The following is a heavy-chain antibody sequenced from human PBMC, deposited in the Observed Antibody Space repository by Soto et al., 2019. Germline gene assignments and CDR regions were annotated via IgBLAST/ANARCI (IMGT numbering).Heavy chain of an antibody. D-gene: IGHD3-10*01. V-gene: IGHV4-34*01. Sequence: SETLSLTCAVYGGSFSGYYWSWIRQPPGKGLEWIGEINHSGSTNYNPSLKSRVTISVDTSKNQFSLKLSSVTAADTAVYYCAGHNYYGSGSYYYYYGMDVRGQGPTVT. CDR1: GGSFSGYY. CDR2: INHSGST. CDR3: AGHNYYGSGSYYYYYGMDV. J-gene: IGHJ6*02.